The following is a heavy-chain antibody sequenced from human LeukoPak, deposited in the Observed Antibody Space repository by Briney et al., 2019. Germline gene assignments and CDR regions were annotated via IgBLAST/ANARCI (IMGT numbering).Heavy chain of an antibody. D-gene: IGHD5-18*01. CDR1: GGTFSSYA. Sequence: SVKVSCKASGGTFSSYAISWVRQAPGQGLEWMGGIIPIFGTANYAQKFQGRVTITADESTSTAYMELSSLRSEDTAVYYCARDWIQLWLSRYCYYGMDVWGQGTTVTVSS. CDR3: ARDWIQLWLSRYCYYGMDV. J-gene: IGHJ6*02. CDR2: IIPIFGTA. V-gene: IGHV1-69*13.